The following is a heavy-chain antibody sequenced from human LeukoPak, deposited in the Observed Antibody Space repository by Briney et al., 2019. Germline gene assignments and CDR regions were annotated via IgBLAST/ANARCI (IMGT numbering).Heavy chain of an antibody. CDR3: ATDGAGFDT. J-gene: IGHJ5*02. Sequence: KPGGSLRLSCAASGLTFSDYYMSWIRQAPGKGLEWLSYINIGGTNTHYADSVKGRFTISRDNAKKSLYLEMTNLRAEDTAVYYCATDGAGFDTWGQGVLATVSS. V-gene: IGHV3-11*01. CDR1: GLTFSDYY. CDR2: INIGGTNT.